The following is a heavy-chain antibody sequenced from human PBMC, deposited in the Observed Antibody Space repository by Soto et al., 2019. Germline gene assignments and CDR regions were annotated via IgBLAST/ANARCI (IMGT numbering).Heavy chain of an antibody. CDR1: GFTFSSYA. CDR3: AKAGFWGCSGGSCYFDY. Sequence: EVQLLESGGGLVQPGGSLRLSCAASGFTFSSYAMSWVRQAPGKGLEWVSAISGSGGSTYYADSVKGRFTISRDNSKNTLYLQMNSLSAEDTAVYYCAKAGFWGCSGGSCYFDYWGQGTLVTVSS. CDR2: ISGSGGST. V-gene: IGHV3-23*01. D-gene: IGHD2-15*01. J-gene: IGHJ4*02.